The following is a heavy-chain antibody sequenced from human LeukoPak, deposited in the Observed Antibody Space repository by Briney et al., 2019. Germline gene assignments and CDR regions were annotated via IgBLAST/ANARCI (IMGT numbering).Heavy chain of an antibody. J-gene: IGHJ4*02. CDR3: ARRKDSGSQSHDY. CDR2: ISAGSGTI. Sequence: GGSLRLSCAASGFTFRSYGMNWVRQAPGKGLEWVSYISAGSGTISYADSVKGRFTISRDNAQNSLYLQMNSLRAEDTAVYYCARRKDSGSQSHDYWGQGTLVTVSS. CDR1: GFTFRSYG. V-gene: IGHV3-48*01. D-gene: IGHD1-26*01.